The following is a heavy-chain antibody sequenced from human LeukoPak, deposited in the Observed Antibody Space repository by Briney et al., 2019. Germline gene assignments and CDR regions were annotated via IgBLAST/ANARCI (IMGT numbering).Heavy chain of an antibody. Sequence: ASVKVSCKASGYTFTSYGISWVRQAPGQGLEWMGWISAYNGNTNYAQKFQGRVTITTDESTSTAYMELSSLRSEDTAVYYCARGKIVVVPAADNWFDPWGQGTLVTVSS. J-gene: IGHJ5*02. CDR2: ISAYNGNT. V-gene: IGHV1-18*01. D-gene: IGHD2-2*01. CDR1: GYTFTSYG. CDR3: ARGKIVVVPAADNWFDP.